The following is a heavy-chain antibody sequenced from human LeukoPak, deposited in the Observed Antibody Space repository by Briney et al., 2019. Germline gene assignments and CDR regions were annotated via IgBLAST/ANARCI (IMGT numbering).Heavy chain of an antibody. CDR1: GGSISSYY. Sequence: SETLSLTCTVSGGSISSYYWSWIRQPPGKGLEWIGYIYYSGSTNYNPSLKSRVTISVDTSKNQFSLKLSSVTAADTAVYYCARSSSWYVPPNNWFDPWGQGTLVTVSS. D-gene: IGHD6-13*01. J-gene: IGHJ5*02. V-gene: IGHV4-59*01. CDR2: IYYSGST. CDR3: ARSSSWYVPPNNWFDP.